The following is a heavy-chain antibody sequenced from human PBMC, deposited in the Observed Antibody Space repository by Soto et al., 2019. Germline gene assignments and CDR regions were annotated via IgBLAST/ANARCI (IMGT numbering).Heavy chain of an antibody. J-gene: IGHJ6*02. Sequence: GGSLRLSCAASGFTFSSYGLHWVRQAPGKGLEWVAFISYDGSNKYYADSVKGRFTISRDSPKNTLYLHMDMMRAEDRAVYYCARDQEWYSSSRGGMDVWGQGTTVTVSS. CDR1: GFTFSSYG. CDR2: ISYDGSNK. CDR3: ARDQEWYSSSRGGMDV. V-gene: IGHV3-33*01. D-gene: IGHD6-6*01.